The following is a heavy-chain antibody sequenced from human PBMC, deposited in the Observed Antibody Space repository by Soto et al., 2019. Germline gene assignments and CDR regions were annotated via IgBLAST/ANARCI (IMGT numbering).Heavy chain of an antibody. CDR3: AREERFLEWFALFSGMDV. CDR1: GCSIRIAYYC. D-gene: IGHD3-3*01. CDR2: IYSSELT. V-gene: IGHV4-30-4*01. J-gene: IGHJ6*02. Sequence: SATLSLTCPVSGCSIRIAYYCLLWVRQPPGNGLEWIGSIYSSELTYYNPSLQSRVTISVDTSKNQFSLKLSSVTAADTAVYYCAREERFLEWFALFSGMDVCGQGTTVTVSS.